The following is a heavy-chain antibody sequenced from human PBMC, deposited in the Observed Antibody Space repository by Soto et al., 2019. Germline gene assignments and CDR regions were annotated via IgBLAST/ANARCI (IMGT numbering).Heavy chain of an antibody. CDR1: GFTFSSYG. CDR3: ATDRSAYSGYDSNWCAP. V-gene: IGHV3-30*03. D-gene: IGHD5-12*01. J-gene: IGHJ5*02. CDR2: ISYDGSKK. Sequence: QVQLVESGGGVVQPGRSLRLSCAASGFTFSSYGMHWVRQAPGTGLEWVAVISYDGSKKYYADSGKGRFTISRDNFKTTLYLQMNSLRDEDTAVYYCATDRSAYSGYDSNWCAPWGQGNLVTVSS.